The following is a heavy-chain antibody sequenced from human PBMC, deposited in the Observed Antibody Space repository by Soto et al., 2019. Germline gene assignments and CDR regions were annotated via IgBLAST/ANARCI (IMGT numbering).Heavy chain of an antibody. CDR3: ARGGAAGRGDAIDI. V-gene: IGHV3-74*01. CDR2: INGDGTRA. Sequence: EVQLEESGGGSVQLGESLRVSCVASGFTFRNQWMHWVRQVPGKGLVWVCRINGDGTRASDADFVKGRFTISRDNAQNLLFLQLNSRRVDDTGVYHCARGGAAGRGDAIDIWGPGTTVAVSS. J-gene: IGHJ3*02. CDR1: GFTFRNQW. D-gene: IGHD3-10*01.